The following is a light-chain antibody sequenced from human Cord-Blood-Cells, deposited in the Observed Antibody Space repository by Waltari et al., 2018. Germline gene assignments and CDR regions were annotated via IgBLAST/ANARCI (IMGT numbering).Light chain of an antibody. Sequence: SYELTQPPSVYVSPGQTASITCSGDKLGDKYACWYQQKPGQSPVLVIYQDSKRPSGIPERFAGSNSRNTATLTISGTQAMDEADYYCQAWDSSTVVFGGGTKLTVL. CDR2: QDS. J-gene: IGLJ2*01. CDR1: KLGDKY. V-gene: IGLV3-1*01. CDR3: QAWDSSTVV.